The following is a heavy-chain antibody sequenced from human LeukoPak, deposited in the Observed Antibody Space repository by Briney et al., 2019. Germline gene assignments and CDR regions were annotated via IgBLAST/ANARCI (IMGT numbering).Heavy chain of an antibody. J-gene: IGHJ3*02. V-gene: IGHV1-2*02. CDR1: GYTFTGYY. Sequence: ASAKVSCKASGYTFTGYYVHWVRQAPGQGLEWMGWINTNSGATNYAQNFQGRVTMTRDTSISTAYMELSRLRSDDTAFYYCTKPQPGAFEIWGQGTMVTVSS. CDR3: TKPQPGAFEI. D-gene: IGHD2-2*01. CDR2: INTNSGAT.